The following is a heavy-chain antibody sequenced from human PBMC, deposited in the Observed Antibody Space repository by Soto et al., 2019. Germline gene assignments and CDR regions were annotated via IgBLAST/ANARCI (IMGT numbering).Heavy chain of an antibody. CDR1: GGSISSGDYF. J-gene: IGHJ4*02. Sequence: QVQLQESGPGLVKPSQTLYLTCTVSGGSISSGDYFWSWIRQPPGKGLELIGYISYSGRAYYNPSLKNRVTIAVDTPMPQFPLKLNSVTAAETAVYFCARDSTVTYFDFWGQGTLVTVSS. D-gene: IGHD4-17*01. V-gene: IGHV4-30-4*01. CDR3: ARDSTVTYFDF. CDR2: ISYSGRA.